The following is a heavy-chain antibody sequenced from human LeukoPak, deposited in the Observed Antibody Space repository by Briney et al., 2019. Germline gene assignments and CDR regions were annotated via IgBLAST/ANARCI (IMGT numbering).Heavy chain of an antibody. V-gene: IGHV4-34*01. CDR2: INHSGST. CDR3: ARGGDYYWYFDL. Sequence: SETLSLTCAVYGGSFSGYYWSWIRQPPGKGLEWIGEINHSGSTNYNPSLKSRVTISVDTSKNQFSLKLSSVTAAYTAVYYCARGGDYYWYFDLWGRGTLVTVPS. D-gene: IGHD4-17*01. CDR1: GGSFSGYY. J-gene: IGHJ2*01.